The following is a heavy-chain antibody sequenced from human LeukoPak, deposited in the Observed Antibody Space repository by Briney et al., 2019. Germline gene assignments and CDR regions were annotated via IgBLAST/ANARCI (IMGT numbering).Heavy chain of an antibody. CDR2: IIPIFGTA. Sequence: SVTVSCKASGGTFSSYAISWVRQAPGQGLEWMGGIIPIFGTANYAQKFQGRVTITADESTSTAYMELSSLRSEDTAVYYCARGGGTTVVTLDFDYWGQGTLVTVSS. V-gene: IGHV1-69*13. CDR1: GGTFSSYA. D-gene: IGHD4-23*01. J-gene: IGHJ4*02. CDR3: ARGGGTTVVTLDFDY.